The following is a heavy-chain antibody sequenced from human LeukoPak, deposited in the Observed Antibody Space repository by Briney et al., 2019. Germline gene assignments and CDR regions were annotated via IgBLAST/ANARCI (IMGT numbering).Heavy chain of an antibody. Sequence: GGSLRLSCAASGFTFSTYWMSWVRQAPGKGLEWVANIKQDGSEKYYVDSVKGRFTISRDNAKKSLYLQMNSLRAEDTAVYYCARDQWLPFDAFDIWGQGTMVTVSS. CDR3: ARDQWLPFDAFDI. V-gene: IGHV3-7*01. CDR1: GFTFSTYW. D-gene: IGHD5-12*01. CDR2: IKQDGSEK. J-gene: IGHJ3*02.